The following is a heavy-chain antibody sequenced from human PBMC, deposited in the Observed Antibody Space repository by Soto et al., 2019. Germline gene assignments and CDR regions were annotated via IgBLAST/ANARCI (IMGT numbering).Heavy chain of an antibody. D-gene: IGHD2-2*01. J-gene: IGHJ4*02. CDR3: AREVLVPAATTCCAY. CDR1: GFTFSSYA. Sequence: QVQLVESGGGVVQPGRSLRLSCAASGFTFSSYAMHWVRQAPGKGLEWVAVISYDGSNKYYADSVKGRFTFSRDNSKNTLYLQLTRLRAEDTAVYSCAREVLVPAATTCCAYWGQGTLVTVSA. V-gene: IGHV3-30-3*01. CDR2: ISYDGSNK.